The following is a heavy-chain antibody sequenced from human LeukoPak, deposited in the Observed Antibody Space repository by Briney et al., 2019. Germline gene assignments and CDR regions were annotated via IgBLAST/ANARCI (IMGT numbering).Heavy chain of an antibody. J-gene: IGHJ6*03. Sequence: GGSLRLSCAASGFTFSNAWMSWVRQAPGKGLEWVGRIKSKTDGGTTDYAAPVKGRFTISRDDSKNTLYLQMNSLKTEDTAVYYCTTENSGSYYRRDYYYYYYMDVWGKGTTVTVSS. CDR3: TTENSGSYYRRDYYYYYYMDV. CDR1: GFTFSNAW. V-gene: IGHV3-15*01. CDR2: IKSKTDGGTT. D-gene: IGHD1-26*01.